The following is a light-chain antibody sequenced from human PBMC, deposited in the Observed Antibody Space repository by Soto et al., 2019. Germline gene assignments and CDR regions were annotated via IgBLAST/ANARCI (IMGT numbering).Light chain of an antibody. Sequence: QSVPTQPASVSGSPGQSITISCTGTTSDVGSHNFVSWYQQLPGKAPKLLIYEVTNRPSGTSNRFSGSKSGNTASLTISGLQAEDEADYYCSSFTNSILVFGGGTKLTVL. V-gene: IGLV2-14*01. CDR2: EVT. CDR3: SSFTNSILV. CDR1: TSDVGSHNF. J-gene: IGLJ3*02.